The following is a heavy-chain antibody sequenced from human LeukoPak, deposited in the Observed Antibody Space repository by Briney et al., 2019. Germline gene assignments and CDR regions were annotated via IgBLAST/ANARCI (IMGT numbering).Heavy chain of an antibody. Sequence: GGSLRLSCAASEFSVGSNYMTWVRQAPGKGLEWVSLIYSGGSTYYADSVKGRFTISRDNSKNTLYLQMNSLRAEDTAVYYCARGRWQVAGINYMDVWGKGTTVTISS. D-gene: IGHD6-19*01. V-gene: IGHV3-66*01. CDR3: ARGRWQVAGINYMDV. CDR2: IYSGGST. CDR1: EFSVGSNY. J-gene: IGHJ6*03.